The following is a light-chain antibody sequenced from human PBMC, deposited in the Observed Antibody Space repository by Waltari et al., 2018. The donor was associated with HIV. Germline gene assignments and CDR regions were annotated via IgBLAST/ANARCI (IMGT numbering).Light chain of an antibody. CDR1: ESISRY. J-gene: IGKJ1*01. Sequence: DIVLTQSPATLSLSPGESATLSCRASESISRYLAWYQQKPGQAPRPLIFDASSRATVIPARFRGSGSGTDFTLTISYLEPEDFAVYYCTQRTNWPPWSFGQGTKVEIK. V-gene: IGKV3-11*01. CDR3: TQRTNWPPWS. CDR2: DAS.